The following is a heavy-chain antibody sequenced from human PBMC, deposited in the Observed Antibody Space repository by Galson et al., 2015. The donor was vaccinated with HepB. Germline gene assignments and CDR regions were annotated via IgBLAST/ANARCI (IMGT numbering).Heavy chain of an antibody. D-gene: IGHD3-3*01. CDR2: FDPEDGET. Sequence: SVKVSCKVSGYTLTELSMHWVRQAPGKGLEWMGGFDPEDGETIYAQKFQGRVTMTEDTSTDTAYMELSSLRSEDTAVYYCATSERKVLWYYDFWSGYPRGWFDPWGQGTLVTVSS. J-gene: IGHJ5*02. CDR1: GYTLTELS. CDR3: ATSERKVLWYYDFWSGYPRGWFDP. V-gene: IGHV1-24*01.